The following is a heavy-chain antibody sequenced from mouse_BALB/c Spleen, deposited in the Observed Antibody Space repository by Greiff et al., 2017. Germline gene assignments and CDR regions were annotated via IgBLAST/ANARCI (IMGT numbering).Heavy chain of an antibody. CDR1: GYTFTSYT. Sequence: VQRVESGAELARPGASVKMSCKASGYTFTSYTMHWVKQRPGQGLEWIGYINPSSGYTNYNQKFKDKATLTADKSSSTAYMQLSSLTSEDSAVYYCAREGYGNYFDYWGQGTTLTVSS. V-gene: IGHV1-4*01. CDR2: INPSSGYT. CDR3: AREGYGNYFDY. D-gene: IGHD2-10*02. J-gene: IGHJ2*01.